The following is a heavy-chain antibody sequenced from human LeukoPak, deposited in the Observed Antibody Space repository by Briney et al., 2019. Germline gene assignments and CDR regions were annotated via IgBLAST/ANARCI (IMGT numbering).Heavy chain of an antibody. J-gene: IGHJ5*02. D-gene: IGHD2-2*01. Sequence: SVKVSCKASGGTFSSYAISWVRQAPGQGLELMGGIIPIFGTANYAQKFQGRVTITADESTSTAYMELSSLRSEDTAVYYCASTVTSDIVVVPAAIAWFDPRGQGTLVTVSS. CDR1: GGTFSSYA. CDR3: ASTVTSDIVVVPAAIAWFDP. V-gene: IGHV1-69*01. CDR2: IIPIFGTA.